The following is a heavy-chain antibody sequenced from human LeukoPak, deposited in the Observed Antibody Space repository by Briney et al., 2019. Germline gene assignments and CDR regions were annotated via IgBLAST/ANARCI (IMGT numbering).Heavy chain of an antibody. D-gene: IGHD5-12*01. J-gene: IGHJ4*02. Sequence: ASVKVSCKASGYTFTIYDFNWVRQATGQRPAWMGWMSPNSGHTGYAQKFQDRVTMTRNTSISTAYMELSSLRSDDTAVYYCARGPPNCGYDYWGPGTLVTVSS. CDR1: GYTFTIYD. V-gene: IGHV1-8*01. CDR3: ARGPPNCGYDY. CDR2: MSPNSGHT.